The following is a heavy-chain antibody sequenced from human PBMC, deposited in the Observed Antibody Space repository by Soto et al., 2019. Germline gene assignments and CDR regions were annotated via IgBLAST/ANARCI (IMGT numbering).Heavy chain of an antibody. D-gene: IGHD6-6*01. CDR3: SRVGDPVQVNFYFVMDV. J-gene: IGHJ6*02. CDR2: INPSGGT. Sequence: ASVKVSCKTSGYTFSNYYMHWVRQAPGQGLEWVGIINPSGGTSYAQEFQGRVTMTRDTSTSTLYMELSSLRSEDTAVYYCSRVGDPVQVNFYFVMDVWGQGTTVTVSS. V-gene: IGHV1-46*01. CDR1: GYTFSNYY.